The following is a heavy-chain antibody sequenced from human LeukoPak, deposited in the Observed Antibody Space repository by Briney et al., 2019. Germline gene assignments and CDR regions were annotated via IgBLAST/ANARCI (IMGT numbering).Heavy chain of an antibody. CDR2: VQQDGSEK. V-gene: IGHV3-7*01. CDR3: ATTLNIATAAYF. Sequence: GGSLRLSCAASGFTFNSYWMSWVRQAPGKGLEWVANVQQDGSEKYYVDSVKGRFTISGDNARNSLYLQMNSLRAEDTAVYYCATTLNIATAAYFWGQGTLVTVSS. D-gene: IGHD6-13*01. CDR1: GFTFNSYW. J-gene: IGHJ4*02.